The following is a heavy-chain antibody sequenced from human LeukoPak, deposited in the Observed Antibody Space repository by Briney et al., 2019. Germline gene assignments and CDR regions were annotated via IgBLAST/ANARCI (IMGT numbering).Heavy chain of an antibody. D-gene: IGHD3-9*01. Sequence: GGSLRLSCAASGFTFSSYAMSWVRQAPGKGLEWVSAISSSGGSTYYADSVKGRFTISRDNSKNTLYLQMNSLRAEDTAVYYCAKVSPPYDILTGYIDYWGQGTLVTVSS. CDR1: GFTFSSYA. V-gene: IGHV3-23*01. CDR3: AKVSPPYDILTGYIDY. CDR2: ISSSGGST. J-gene: IGHJ4*02.